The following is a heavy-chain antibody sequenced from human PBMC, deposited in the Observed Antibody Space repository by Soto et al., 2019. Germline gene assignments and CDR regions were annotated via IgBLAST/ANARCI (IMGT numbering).Heavy chain of an antibody. Sequence: SETLSLTCTVSGGSISSGGYYWSWIRQHPGKGLEWIGYIYYSGSTYYNPFLKSRVTISVDTSKNQFSLKLSSVTAADTGMYYCARNGGNTWYYFDSWGQGTVVTVSS. D-gene: IGHD6-13*01. V-gene: IGHV4-31*03. CDR1: GGSISSGGYY. CDR3: ARNGGNTWYYFDS. CDR2: IYYSGST. J-gene: IGHJ4*02.